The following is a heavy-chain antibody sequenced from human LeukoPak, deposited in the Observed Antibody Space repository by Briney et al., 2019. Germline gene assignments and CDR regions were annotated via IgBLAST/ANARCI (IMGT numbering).Heavy chain of an antibody. Sequence: PGGSLRLSCAASGFTVSSNYMSWVRQAPGKGLEWVSVIYVDGSTYYADSVQGRFTISRDNSENTLYLQMDSLTAEDTAVYYCARDFNSRQFDYWGQGALVTVSS. J-gene: IGHJ4*02. D-gene: IGHD6-13*01. CDR3: ARDFNSRQFDY. V-gene: IGHV3-53*01. CDR1: GFTVSSNY. CDR2: IYVDGST.